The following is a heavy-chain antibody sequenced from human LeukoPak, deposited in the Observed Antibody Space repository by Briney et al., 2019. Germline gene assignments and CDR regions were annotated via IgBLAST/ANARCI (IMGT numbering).Heavy chain of an antibody. Sequence: ASVKVSCKASGYTLTSYDINWARQATGQGLEWMGWMNPSSGNTGYAQKFQGRVTMTRNTSISTAYMELSSLRSEDTAGYYCARGFNRYYYDSSGYYWDWGQGTLVTVSS. CDR1: GYTLTSYD. CDR2: MNPSSGNT. V-gene: IGHV1-8*01. D-gene: IGHD3-22*01. J-gene: IGHJ4*02. CDR3: ARGFNRYYYDSSGYYWD.